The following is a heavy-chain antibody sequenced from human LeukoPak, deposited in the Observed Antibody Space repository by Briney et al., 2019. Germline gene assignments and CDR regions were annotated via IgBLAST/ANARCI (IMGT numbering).Heavy chain of an antibody. J-gene: IGHJ6*04. CDR1: GFTFSSYS. CDR3: ARDKLAVLLWFGEHSHGMDV. Sequence: GGSLRLSCAASGFTFSSYSMNWVRQAPGKGLEWVSSIRSSSSYIYYADSVKGRFTISRDNAKNSLYLQMNSLRAEDTAVYYCARDKLAVLLWFGEHSHGMDVWGKGTTVTVSS. V-gene: IGHV3-21*01. CDR2: IRSSSSYI. D-gene: IGHD3-10*01.